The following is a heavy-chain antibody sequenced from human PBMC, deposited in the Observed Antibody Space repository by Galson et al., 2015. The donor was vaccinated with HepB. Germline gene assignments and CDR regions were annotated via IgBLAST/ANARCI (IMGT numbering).Heavy chain of an antibody. Sequence: SLRLSCAASGFTFSSYAMSWVRQAPGKGLEWVAVISFDGSNKYYADSVKGRFTISRDNSKNTLYLQMNSLRAEDTAVYYCARAGYSSGWSPYYYYGMDVWGQRITVTVSS. CDR3: ARAGYSSGWSPYYYYGMDV. CDR2: ISFDGSNK. J-gene: IGHJ6*02. CDR1: GFTFSSYA. D-gene: IGHD6-19*01. V-gene: IGHV3-30-3*01.